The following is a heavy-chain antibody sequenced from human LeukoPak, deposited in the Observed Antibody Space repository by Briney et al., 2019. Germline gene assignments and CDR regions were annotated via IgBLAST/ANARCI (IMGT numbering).Heavy chain of an antibody. CDR1: GGSFSGYY. Sequence: SETLSLTCAVYGGSFSGYYWIWIRQPPGKGLEWIGEINHSGSTNYKPSLKSRVTISVDTSKNQFSLKLSSVTAADTAVYYCARFQGYCSGGSCYPSDAFDNWGQGTMVTVSS. CDR3: ARFQGYCSGGSCYPSDAFDN. V-gene: IGHV4-34*01. D-gene: IGHD2-15*01. J-gene: IGHJ3*02. CDR2: INHSGST.